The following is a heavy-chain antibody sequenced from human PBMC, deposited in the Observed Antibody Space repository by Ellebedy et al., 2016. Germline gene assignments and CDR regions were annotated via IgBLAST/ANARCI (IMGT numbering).Heavy chain of an antibody. CDR3: ARYGLSGTFDY. J-gene: IGHJ4*02. V-gene: IGHV3-7*03. D-gene: IGHD3-10*01. CDR2: IKNDESEK. CDR1: GFTFSGYW. Sequence: GGSLRLSCAASGFTFSGYWMGWVRQAPGQGLEWVANIKNDESEKYFVDSVKGRSTISRDNAKNSVYLQMSSLRAEDTAVYYCARYGLSGTFDYWGQGTPVTVSS.